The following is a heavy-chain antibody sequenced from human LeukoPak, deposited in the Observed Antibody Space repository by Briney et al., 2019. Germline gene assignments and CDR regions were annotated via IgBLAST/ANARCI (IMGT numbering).Heavy chain of an antibody. D-gene: IGHD2-2*01. CDR1: GFTFSSYW. V-gene: IGHV3-7*01. CDR2: IKQDGSEK. J-gene: IGHJ6*03. CDR3: ASSGYCSSTSCYPYYYYYMDV. Sequence: AGGSLRLSCAASGFTFSSYWMSWVRQAPWRRVTRVTNIKQDGSEKYYVDSVKGRFTISRDNAKNSLYLQMNSLRAEDTAVYYCASSGYCSSTSCYPYYYYYMDVWGKGTTVTVSS.